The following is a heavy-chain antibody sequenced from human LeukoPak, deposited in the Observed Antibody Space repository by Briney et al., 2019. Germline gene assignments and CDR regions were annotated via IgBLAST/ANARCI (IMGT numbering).Heavy chain of an antibody. CDR2: ISGSGSTI. Sequence: PGGSLRLSCAASGFTFSSYEMNWVRQAPGKGLEWVSHISGSGSTIYYADSVKGRFTISRDNARNSLYLQMNSLRAEDTALYYCARDLRCGGDCPGYWGQGTLVTVSS. V-gene: IGHV3-48*03. CDR1: GFTFSSYE. J-gene: IGHJ4*02. D-gene: IGHD2-21*02. CDR3: ARDLRCGGDCPGY.